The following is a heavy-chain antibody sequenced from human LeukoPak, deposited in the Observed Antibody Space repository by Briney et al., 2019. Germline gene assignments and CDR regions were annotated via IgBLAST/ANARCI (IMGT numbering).Heavy chain of an antibody. CDR1: GFTFSSYG. CDR3: ARDGVAVAGTYNWFDP. Sequence: GRSLRLPCAASGFTFSSYGMHWVRQAPGKGLEWVAVIWYDGSNKYYADSVKGRFTISRDNSKNTLYLQMNSLRAEDTAVYYCARDGVAVAGTYNWFDPWGQGTLVTVSS. J-gene: IGHJ5*02. CDR2: IWYDGSNK. D-gene: IGHD6-19*01. V-gene: IGHV3-33*01.